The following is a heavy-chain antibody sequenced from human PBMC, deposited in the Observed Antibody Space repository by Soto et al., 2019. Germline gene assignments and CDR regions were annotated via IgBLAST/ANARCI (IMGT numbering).Heavy chain of an antibody. V-gene: IGHV3-53*01. CDR3: ARVLYCSGGSCYSGGRSNYGMDV. D-gene: IGHD2-15*01. J-gene: IGHJ6*02. CDR1: GFTVSSNY. Sequence: GGSLRLSCAASGFTVSSNYMSWVRQAPGKGLEWVSVIYSGGSTYYADSVKGRFTISRDNSKNTLYLQMHSLRAEDTAVYYCARVLYCSGGSCYSGGRSNYGMDVWGQGTTVTVSS. CDR2: IYSGGST.